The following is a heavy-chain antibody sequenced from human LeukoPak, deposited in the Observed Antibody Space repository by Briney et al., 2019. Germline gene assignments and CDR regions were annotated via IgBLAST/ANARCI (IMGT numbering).Heavy chain of an antibody. CDR3: ARRFNTQGVPDY. V-gene: IGHV3-11*01. Sequence: PGGSLRLSCAASGFTFSDYYMSWIRQAPGKGLEWVSYISSSGSTIYYADSVKGRFTISRDNAKNSLYLQMNSLRAKDTAAYYCARRFNTQGVPDYWGQGTLVTVSS. J-gene: IGHJ4*02. CDR2: ISSSGSTI. CDR1: GFTFSDYY. D-gene: IGHD2-2*02.